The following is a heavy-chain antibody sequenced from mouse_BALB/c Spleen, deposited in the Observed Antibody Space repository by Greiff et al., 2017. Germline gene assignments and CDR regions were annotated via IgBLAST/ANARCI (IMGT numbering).Heavy chain of an antibody. V-gene: IGHV1-87*01. D-gene: IGHD2-1*01. CDR1: GYTFTSYW. CDR2: IYPGDGDT. CDR3: AREGNSWFAY. Sequence: QVQLKQSGAELARPGASVKLSCKASGYTFTSYWMQWVKQRPGQGLEWIGAIYPGDGDTRYTQKFKGKATLTADKSSSTAYMQLSSLASEDSAVYYCAREGNSWFAYWGQGTLVTVSA. J-gene: IGHJ3*01.